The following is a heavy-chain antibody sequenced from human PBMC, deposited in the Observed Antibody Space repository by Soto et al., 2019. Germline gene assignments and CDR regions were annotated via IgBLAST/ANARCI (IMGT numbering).Heavy chain of an antibody. CDR2: IYYSGST. CDR1: GGSISSYY. CDR3: ARAHLGYCSGGSCYSHYYYYYYMDV. Sequence: SETLSLTCTVSGGSISSYYWSWIRQPPGKGLEWIGYIYYSGSTNYNPSLKSRVTISVDKSKNQFSLKLSSVTAADTAVYYCARAHLGYCSGGSCYSHYYYYYYMDVWGKGTTVTVSS. D-gene: IGHD2-15*01. V-gene: IGHV4-59*01. J-gene: IGHJ6*03.